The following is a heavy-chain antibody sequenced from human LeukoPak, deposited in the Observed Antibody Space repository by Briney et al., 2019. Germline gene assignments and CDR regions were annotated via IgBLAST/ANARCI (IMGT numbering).Heavy chain of an antibody. V-gene: IGHV3-21*01. J-gene: IGHJ4*02. Sequence: GGSLRLSCAASGFTFSSYSMNWVRQAPGKGLEWVSSISSSSSYIYYADSVKGRFTISRDNAKNSLYLQMNSLRAEDTAVYYCARGDCSGGSCHLFDYWGQGTLVTVSS. D-gene: IGHD2-15*01. CDR2: ISSSSSYI. CDR1: GFTFSSYS. CDR3: ARGDCSGGSCHLFDY.